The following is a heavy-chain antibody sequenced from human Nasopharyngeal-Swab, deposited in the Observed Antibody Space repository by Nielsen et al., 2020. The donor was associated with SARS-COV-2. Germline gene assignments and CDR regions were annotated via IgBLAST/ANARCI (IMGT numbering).Heavy chain of an antibody. Sequence: SVQVSCKASGGTFSTYGISWVRQAPGQGLEWMGGIIPMFHRANYAQKFQGRVTITADESTSTASMELSSLRSEDTAVYYCARDRVLDCSSTSCYNGDAFDIWGQGTMVTVSS. CDR2: IIPMFHRA. V-gene: IGHV1-69*13. J-gene: IGHJ3*02. D-gene: IGHD2-2*02. CDR1: GGTFSTYG. CDR3: ARDRVLDCSSTSCYNGDAFDI.